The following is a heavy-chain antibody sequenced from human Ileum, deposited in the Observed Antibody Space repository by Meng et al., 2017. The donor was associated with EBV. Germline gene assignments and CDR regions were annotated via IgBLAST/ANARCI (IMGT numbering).Heavy chain of an antibody. CDR1: GGSIRSGDYY. V-gene: IGHV4-30-4*01. J-gene: IGHJ2*01. CDR3: ARGYYDSSGYGYWYFDL. Sequence: LEGSGPGLGKPYPTLSPTCTCSGGSIRSGDYYWSWIRQPPGKGLEWIGYIYYSGSTYYNPSLKSRVTISVDTSKNQFSLKLSSVTAADTAVYYCARGYYDSSGYGYWYFDLWGRGTLVTVSS. D-gene: IGHD3-22*01. CDR2: IYYSGST.